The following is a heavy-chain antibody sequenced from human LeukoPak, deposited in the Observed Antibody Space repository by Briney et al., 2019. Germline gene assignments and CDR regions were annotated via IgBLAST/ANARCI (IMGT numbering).Heavy chain of an antibody. J-gene: IGHJ5*02. CDR1: GYTFTSYG. V-gene: IGHV1-18*01. CDR3: ARVGGYYDSSGYPPPFGVSSPGPSNWFDP. CDR2: ISAYNGNT. D-gene: IGHD3-22*01. Sequence: ASVKVSCKASGYTFTSYGISWVRQAPGQGLEWMGWISAYNGNTNYAQKLQGRVTMTTDTSTSTAYMELRSLRSDDTAVYYCARVGGYYDSSGYPPPFGVSSPGPSNWFDPWGQGTLVTVSS.